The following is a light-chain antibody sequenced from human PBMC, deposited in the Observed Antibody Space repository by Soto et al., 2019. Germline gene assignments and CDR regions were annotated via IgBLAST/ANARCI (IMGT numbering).Light chain of an antibody. Sequence: QSVLSQPPSVSGAPGQRVTISCTGSSSNIGAGYDVHWYQQLPGVAPKLLIYGNNNRPSGVPDRFSCSSSGTSASLAIIGLQTEDEGDYYCQSFDSSHYVFGSGNKVTVL. CDR2: GNN. J-gene: IGLJ1*01. CDR3: QSFDSSHYV. V-gene: IGLV1-40*01. CDR1: SSNIGAGYD.